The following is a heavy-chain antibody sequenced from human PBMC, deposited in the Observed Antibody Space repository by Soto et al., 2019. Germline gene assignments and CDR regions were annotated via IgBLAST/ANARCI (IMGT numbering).Heavy chain of an antibody. CDR3: ARVSGYYLPDY. CDR2: INAGNGNT. CDR1: GYTFTNYA. V-gene: IGHV1-3*05. D-gene: IGHD5-12*01. Sequence: QVQLVQSGAEEKKPGASVKVSCKASGYTFTNYAMHWVRQAPGQRLEWMGWINAGNGNTKYSQKFQDRVTITRDTSASTAYMELSRLRSADTAVYYCARVSGYYLPDYWGQGTLVTVSS. J-gene: IGHJ4*02.